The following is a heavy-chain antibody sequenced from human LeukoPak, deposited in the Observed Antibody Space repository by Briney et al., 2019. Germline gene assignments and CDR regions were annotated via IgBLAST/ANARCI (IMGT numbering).Heavy chain of an antibody. CDR2: ISSSGSTI. V-gene: IGHV3-11*04. D-gene: IGHD5-24*01. Sequence: GGSLRLSCAASGFTFSDYYMSWLRQAPGKGLEWVSYISSSGSTIYYADSVKGRFTISRDNAKNSLYLQMNSLRAEDTAVYYCARDPGDGYNYFDYWGQGTLVTVSS. CDR3: ARDPGDGYNYFDY. J-gene: IGHJ4*02. CDR1: GFTFSDYY.